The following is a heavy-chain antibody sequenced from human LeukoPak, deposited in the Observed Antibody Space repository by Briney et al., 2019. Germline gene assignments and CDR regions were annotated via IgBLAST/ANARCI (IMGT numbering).Heavy chain of an antibody. CDR2: IIPIFGTA. Sequence: SVKVSCKASGGTFSSYAISWVRQAPGQGLDWMGGIIPIFGTANYAQKFQGRVTITADESTSTAYMELSSLRSEDTAVYYCARDRVAVAGTEYNWFDPWGQGTLVTVSS. CDR3: ARDRVAVAGTEYNWFDP. J-gene: IGHJ5*02. V-gene: IGHV1-69*01. CDR1: GGTFSSYA. D-gene: IGHD6-19*01.